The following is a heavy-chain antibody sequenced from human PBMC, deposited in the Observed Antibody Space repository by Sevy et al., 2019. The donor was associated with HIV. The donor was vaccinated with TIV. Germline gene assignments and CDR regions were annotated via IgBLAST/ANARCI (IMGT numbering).Heavy chain of an antibody. CDR2: FDPEDGET. CDR3: ATTKYYTASSRSPFAY. J-gene: IGHJ4*02. Sequence: ASVKVSCKVSGSTLTKLSMHWVRQVPGKGLEWMVSFDPEDGETIYARKFQGRVTMTEDTSTDTAYMVLSSLRSEDTAVYYCATTKYYTASSRSPFAYWGQGTLVSDSS. CDR1: GSTLTKLS. V-gene: IGHV1-24*01. D-gene: IGHD3-22*01.